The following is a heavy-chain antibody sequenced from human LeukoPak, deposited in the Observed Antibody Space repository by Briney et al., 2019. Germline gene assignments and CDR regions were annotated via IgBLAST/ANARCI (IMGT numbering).Heavy chain of an antibody. J-gene: IGHJ4*02. CDR2: IYYSGST. V-gene: IGHV4-39*07. Sequence: KPSETLSLTCSVSGGSISRSSYYWGWIRQPPGKGLEWIGSIYYSGSTYYNPSLKSRVTISVDTSKNQFSLKLSSVTAADTAVYYCARRTAKLLWFGEFYFDYWGQGTLVTVSS. CDR3: ARRTAKLLWFGEFYFDY. CDR1: GGSISRSSYY. D-gene: IGHD3-10*01.